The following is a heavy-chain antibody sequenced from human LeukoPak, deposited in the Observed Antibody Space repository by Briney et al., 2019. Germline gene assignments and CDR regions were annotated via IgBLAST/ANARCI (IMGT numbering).Heavy chain of an antibody. CDR1: GFTFSSYG. J-gene: IGHJ4*02. CDR2: ISNDGSNK. CDR3: AKGGSSGWFDYFDY. Sequence: QPGGSLRLSCAASGFTFSSYGINWVRQAPGKGLECVAVISNDGSNKYYGDSVKGRFTISRDNSKNTLYLQMNSLRAEDTAVYYCAKGGSSGWFDYFDYWGQGTLVTVSS. D-gene: IGHD6-19*01. V-gene: IGHV3-30*18.